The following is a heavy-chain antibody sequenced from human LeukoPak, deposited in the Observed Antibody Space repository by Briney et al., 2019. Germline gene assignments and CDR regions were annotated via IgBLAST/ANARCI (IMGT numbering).Heavy chain of an antibody. Sequence: SETLSLTCTASGASISAFHWTWFRQPAGKGLEWIGLIYSSGSTLFNPSLKSRVAMLVDLTKNQLSLKLTSVTAADTAMYYCARKDGDYWGRGTLVTVSS. CDR3: ARKDGDY. J-gene: IGHJ4*02. V-gene: IGHV4-4*07. CDR2: IYSSGST. CDR1: GASISAFH.